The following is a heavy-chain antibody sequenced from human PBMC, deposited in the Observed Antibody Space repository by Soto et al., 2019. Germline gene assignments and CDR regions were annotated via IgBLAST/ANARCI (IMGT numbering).Heavy chain of an antibody. CDR1: GGTFSSYA. Sequence: GASVKVSCKASGGTFSSYAISWVRQAPGQGLEWMGGIIPIFGTANYAQKFQGRVTITADESTSTAYMELSSLRSEDTAVYYCASGFYSSSWYFRGFDPWGQGTLVTVSS. D-gene: IGHD6-13*01. CDR2: IIPIFGTA. CDR3: ASGFYSSSWYFRGFDP. V-gene: IGHV1-69*13. J-gene: IGHJ5*02.